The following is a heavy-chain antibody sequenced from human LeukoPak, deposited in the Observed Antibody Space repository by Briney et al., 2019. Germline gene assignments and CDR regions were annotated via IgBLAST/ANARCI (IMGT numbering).Heavy chain of an antibody. J-gene: IGHJ6*02. CDR1: GFTFRSHA. Sequence: GGSLRLSCVGSGFTFRSHAMSWVRQAPEKGLEFVSGIYENGGTTYYADSVKGRFSISRDNSKNTLYLQMNSLRAEDTAVYYCAKVPTQQLVDYYYYYGMDVWGQGTTVTVSS. V-gene: IGHV3-23*01. CDR3: AKVPTQQLVDYYYYYGMDV. D-gene: IGHD6-13*01. CDR2: IYENGGTT.